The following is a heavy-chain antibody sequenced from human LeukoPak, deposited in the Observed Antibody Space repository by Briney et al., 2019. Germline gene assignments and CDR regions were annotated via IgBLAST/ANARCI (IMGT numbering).Heavy chain of an antibody. D-gene: IGHD3-10*01. CDR1: GGSFSGYY. CDR2: INHSGST. V-gene: IGHV4-34*01. CDR3: ARGLRGSRAPVDY. Sequence: SETLSLTCAVYGGSFSGYYWSWIRQPPGEGLEWIGEINHSGSTNYNPSLKSRVTISVDTSKNQFSLKLSSVTAADTAVYYCARGLRGSRAPVDYWGQGTLVTVSS. J-gene: IGHJ4*02.